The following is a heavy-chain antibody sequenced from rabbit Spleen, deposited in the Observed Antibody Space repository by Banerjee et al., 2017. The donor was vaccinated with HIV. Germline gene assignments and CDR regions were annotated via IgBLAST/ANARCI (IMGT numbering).Heavy chain of an antibody. J-gene: IGHJ2*01. Sequence: QSLEESGGDLVKPGASLTLTCTASGFTLSSNAMCWVRQAPGKGPEWIACIYTGSGSTYYATWAKGRFTISKTSSTTVTLQMTSLTAADPAPYSWARRRYGSVAHAFALDPWGPGTLVTVS. D-gene: IGHD5-1*01. CDR2: IYTGSGST. CDR1: GFTLSSNA. V-gene: IGHV1S40*01. CDR3: ARRRYGSVAHAFALDP.